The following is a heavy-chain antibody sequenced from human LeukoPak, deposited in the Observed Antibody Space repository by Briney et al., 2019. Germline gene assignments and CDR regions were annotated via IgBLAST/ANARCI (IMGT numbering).Heavy chain of an antibody. J-gene: IGHJ5*02. CDR2: FDPEGGET. Sequence: ASVKVSCKVSGYTLTELSMHWVRQAPGKGLEWMGGFDPEGGETIYAQKFQGRVTMTEDTSTDTAYMELSSLRSEDTAVYYCATADCSSTSCWVDPWGQGTLVTVSS. V-gene: IGHV1-24*01. D-gene: IGHD2-2*01. CDR1: GYTLTELS. CDR3: ATADCSSTSCWVDP.